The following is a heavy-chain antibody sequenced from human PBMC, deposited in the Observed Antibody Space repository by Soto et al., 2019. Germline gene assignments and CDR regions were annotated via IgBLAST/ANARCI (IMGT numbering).Heavy chain of an antibody. CDR1: GFTFSSYW. D-gene: IGHD4-4*01. J-gene: IGHJ6*02. CDR3: ARVPTTVTTPGMDV. CDR2: INPDGSTT. Sequence: PGGSLRLSCAASGFTFSSYWMHWVRQAPGEGLMWVSRINPDGSTTSYADSVKGRFTISRDNAKNTLYLQMNSLRAEDTAVYYCARVPTTVTTPGMDVWGQGTTVTVSS. V-gene: IGHV3-74*01.